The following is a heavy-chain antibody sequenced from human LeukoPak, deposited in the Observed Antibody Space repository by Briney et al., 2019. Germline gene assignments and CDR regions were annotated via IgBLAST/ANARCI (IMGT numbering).Heavy chain of an antibody. D-gene: IGHD3-3*01. V-gene: IGHV4-61*02. CDR1: GGSISSGSYY. CDR3: ARDHLQYYDFWSGDAGDNWFDP. Sequence: SETLSLTCTVSGGSISSGSYYWSWIRQPAGKGLEWIGRIYTSGSPNYNPSLKSRVTISVDTSKNQFSLKLSSVTAADTAVYYCARDHLQYYDFWSGDAGDNWFDPWGQGTLVTVSS. J-gene: IGHJ5*02. CDR2: IYTSGSP.